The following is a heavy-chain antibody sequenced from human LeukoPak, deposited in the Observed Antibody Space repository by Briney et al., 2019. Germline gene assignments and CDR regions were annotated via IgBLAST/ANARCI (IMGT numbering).Heavy chain of an antibody. CDR2: IYYSGST. J-gene: IGHJ5*02. D-gene: IGHD3-16*01. CDR3: ARGPPYYVPYNWFDP. Sequence: TSETLSLTCTVSGGSISSYYWSWIRQPPGKGLEWIGYIYYSGSTNYNPSLKSRVTISVDTSKNQFSLKLSSVTAADTAVYYCARGPPYYVPYNWFDPWGQGTLVTVSS. CDR1: GGSISSYY. V-gene: IGHV4-59*01.